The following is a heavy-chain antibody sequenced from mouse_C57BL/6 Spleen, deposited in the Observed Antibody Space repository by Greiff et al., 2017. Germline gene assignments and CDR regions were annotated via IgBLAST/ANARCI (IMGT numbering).Heavy chain of an antibody. D-gene: IGHD1-1*01. J-gene: IGHJ2*01. V-gene: IGHV1-18*01. CDR1: GYTFTDYN. CDR2: INPNNGGT. Sequence: VQLQQSGPELVKPGASVKIPCKASGYTFTDYNMDWVKQSHGKSLEWIGDINPNNGGTIYNQKFKGKATLTVDKSSSTAYMELRSLTSEDTAVYYCARKSGSYYGSSYPYFDYWGQGTTLTVSS. CDR3: ARKSGSYYGSSYPYFDY.